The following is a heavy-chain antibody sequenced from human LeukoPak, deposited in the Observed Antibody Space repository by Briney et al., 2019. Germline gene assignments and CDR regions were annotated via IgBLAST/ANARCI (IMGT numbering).Heavy chain of an antibody. J-gene: IGHJ6*03. CDR1: GFTFSSYG. CDR2: IWYDGSNK. CDR3: AKPIAAAGTDYYSMDV. D-gene: IGHD6-13*01. V-gene: IGHV3-33*06. Sequence: PGGSLRLSCAASGFTFSSYGMHWVRQAPGKGLEWVAVIWYDGSNKYYADSVKGRFTISRDNSKNTLYLQMNSLRAEDTAVYYCAKPIAAAGTDYYSMDVWGKGTPVTVSS.